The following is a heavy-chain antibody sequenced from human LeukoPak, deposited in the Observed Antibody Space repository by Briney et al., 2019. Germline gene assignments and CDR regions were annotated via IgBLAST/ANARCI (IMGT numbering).Heavy chain of an antibody. V-gene: IGHV1-69*06. Sequence: EASVKVSCKASGGTFSSYAISWVRQAPGQGLEWMGGIIPIFGTANYAQKFQGRVTITADKSTSTAYMELSSLRSEDTAVYYCAGGRLEATATDYWGQGTLVTVSS. J-gene: IGHJ4*02. CDR1: GGTFSSYA. CDR3: AGGRLEATATDY. D-gene: IGHD1-26*01. CDR2: IIPIFGTA.